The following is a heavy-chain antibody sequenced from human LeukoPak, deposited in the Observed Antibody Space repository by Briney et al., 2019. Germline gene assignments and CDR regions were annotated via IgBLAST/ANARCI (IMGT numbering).Heavy chain of an antibody. V-gene: IGHV6-1*01. J-gene: IGHJ5*02. CDR2: TYYRSKWYN. CDR1: GDSVSNDSVA. CDR3: ARDMDYYGSGNYYNSRWFDP. Sequence: SQTLSLTCAISGDSVSNDSVAWNWIRHSPSRGLEWLGRTYYRSKWYNDYAVSVKSRITINPETAKNQFSLQLNSVTPEDTAVYYCARDMDYYGSGNYYNSRWFDPWGQGTLVTVSS. D-gene: IGHD3-10*01.